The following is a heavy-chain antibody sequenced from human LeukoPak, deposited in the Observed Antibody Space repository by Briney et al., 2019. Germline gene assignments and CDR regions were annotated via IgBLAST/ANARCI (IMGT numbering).Heavy chain of an antibody. V-gene: IGHV2-5*02. Sequence: SGPTLVKPTQTLTLTCTFSGFSLSTSGVGVGWIRQPPGKALEWLALTYWDVDKRYSPSLKSRLTITKDTSKNQVVLTMTNMDPVDTATYYCAHLRDYYDPHWFDPWGQGTLVTVSS. CDR3: AHLRDYYDPHWFDP. D-gene: IGHD3-22*01. CDR2: TYWDVDK. CDR1: GFSLSTSGVG. J-gene: IGHJ5*02.